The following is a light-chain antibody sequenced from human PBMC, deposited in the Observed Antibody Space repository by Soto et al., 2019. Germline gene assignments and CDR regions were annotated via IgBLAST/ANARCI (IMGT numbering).Light chain of an antibody. CDR1: QSISTW. CDR2: GAS. Sequence: DIQMTQSPSTLSASAGDRVTITCRSSQSISTWLAWYQQKPGKAPKLLIYGASSLASGVPSRFSGSGSGTEFTLTISSLQPDDFATYYCQQHNGYSERMFGQGTKV. J-gene: IGKJ1*01. CDR3: QQHNGYSERM. V-gene: IGKV1-5*01.